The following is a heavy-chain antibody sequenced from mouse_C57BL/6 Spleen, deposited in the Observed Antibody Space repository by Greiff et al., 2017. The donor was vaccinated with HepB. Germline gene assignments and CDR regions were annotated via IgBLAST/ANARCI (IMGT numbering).Heavy chain of an antibody. CDR3: ARGENGYDEETYYFDY. CDR2: INPNNGGT. Sequence: EVQLQQSGPELVKPGASVKIPCKASGYTFTDYNMDWVKQSHGKSLEWIGDINPNNGGTIYNQKFKGKATLTVDKSSSTAYMELRSLTSEDTAVYYCARGENGYDEETYYFDYWGQGTTLTVSS. CDR1: GYTFTDYN. D-gene: IGHD2-2*01. J-gene: IGHJ2*01. V-gene: IGHV1-18*01.